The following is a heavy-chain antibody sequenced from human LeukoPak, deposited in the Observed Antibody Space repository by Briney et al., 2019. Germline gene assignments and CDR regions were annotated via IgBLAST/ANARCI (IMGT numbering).Heavy chain of an antibody. Sequence: GGSLRLSCAASGFTFSSYSMNWVRQAPGKGLEWVSYISSDSRTIYYADSVKGRFTISRDNARNSLYLQMKSLRDEDTAVYYCARYGSGTSYITNYFDYWGQGTLVTVSS. J-gene: IGHJ4*02. CDR1: GFTFSSYS. V-gene: IGHV3-48*02. D-gene: IGHD3-10*01. CDR3: ARYGSGTSYITNYFDY. CDR2: ISSDSRTI.